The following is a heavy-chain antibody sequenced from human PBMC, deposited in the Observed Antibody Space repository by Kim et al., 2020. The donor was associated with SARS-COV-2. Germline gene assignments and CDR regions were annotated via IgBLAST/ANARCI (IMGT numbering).Heavy chain of an antibody. Sequence: TSVTPSLKSRVTISVDTSKNQFSRKLSSVTAADTAVYYCARQFSTGSFDYWGQGTLVTVSS. V-gene: IGHV4-39*01. CDR3: ARQFSTGSFDY. CDR2: T. J-gene: IGHJ4*02. D-gene: IGHD1-1*01.